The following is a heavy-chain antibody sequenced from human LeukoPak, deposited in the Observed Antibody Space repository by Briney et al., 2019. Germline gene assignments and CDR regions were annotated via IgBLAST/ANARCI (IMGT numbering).Heavy chain of an antibody. CDR1: GYSISSGYY. D-gene: IGHD2/OR15-2a*01. CDR3: ARDRSLYI. V-gene: IGHV4-38-2*02. J-gene: IGHJ3*02. CDR2: IYHSGST. Sequence: PSETLSLTCTVSGYSISSGYYWGWIRQPPGKGLEWIGSIYHSGSTYYNPSLKSRVTISVDTSKNQFSLKLSSVTAADTAVYYCARDRSLYIWGQGTMVTVSS.